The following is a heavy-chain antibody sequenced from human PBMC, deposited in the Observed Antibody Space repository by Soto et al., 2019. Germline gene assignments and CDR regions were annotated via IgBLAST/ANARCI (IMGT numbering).Heavy chain of an antibody. D-gene: IGHD2-15*01. CDR1: GFTFSSYG. CDR2: ISCDGSNT. J-gene: IGHJ4*02. CDR3: AEDHRAKDITGYRQPDY. V-gene: IGHV3-30*18. Sequence: GGSLRLSCAASGFTFSSYGMHWVRQAPGKGLEWVSAISCDGSNTYYADSVKGRFTISRDNSKNTLYLQMNSLRAEDTAVYDWAEDHRAKDITGYRQPDYWGQGTLVTVSS.